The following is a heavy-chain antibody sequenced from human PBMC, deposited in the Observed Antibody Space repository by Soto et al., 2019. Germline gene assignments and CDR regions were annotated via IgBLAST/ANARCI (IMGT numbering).Heavy chain of an antibody. CDR3: ARGNILLGH. J-gene: IGHJ4*02. Sequence: PSETLSLTCTVSGGSVSSGSYYWSWIRQPPGKGLEWIGYISYSGSTNYNPSLKSRVATSVDTSKNQFSLKLTSVTAADTAVYYCARGNILLGHWGQGTLVTVSS. V-gene: IGHV4-61*01. CDR1: GGSVSSGSYY. D-gene: IGHD1-1*01. CDR2: ISYSGST.